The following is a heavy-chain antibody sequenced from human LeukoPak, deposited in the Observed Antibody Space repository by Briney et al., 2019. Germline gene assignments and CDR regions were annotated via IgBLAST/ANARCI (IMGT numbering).Heavy chain of an antibody. J-gene: IGHJ3*02. CDR2: INHSGST. Sequence: SGGSLRLSCAASGFTFSSYWMNWARQPPGKGLEWIGEINHSGSTNYNPSLKSRVTISVDTSKNQFSLKLSSVTAADTAVYYCARGLIFLGATDAFDIWGQGTMVTVSS. CDR3: ARGLIFLGATDAFDI. CDR1: GFTFSSYW. V-gene: IGHV4-34*01. D-gene: IGHD3-16*01.